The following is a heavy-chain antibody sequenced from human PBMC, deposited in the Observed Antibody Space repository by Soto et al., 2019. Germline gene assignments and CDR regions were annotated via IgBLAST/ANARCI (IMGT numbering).Heavy chain of an antibody. J-gene: IGHJ3*02. CDR1: GGSISSYY. D-gene: IGHD2-2*01. CDR2: IYYSGST. V-gene: IGHV4-59*01. CDR3: ARGRGGWFINQLLNAFDI. Sequence: QVQLQESGPGLVKPSETLSLTCTVSGGSISSYYWSWIRQPPGKGLEWIGYIYYSGSTNYNPSLRRRVTISVDTSKTQFSLKLSSVTAADTAVYYCARGRGGWFINQLLNAFDIWGQGTMVTVSS.